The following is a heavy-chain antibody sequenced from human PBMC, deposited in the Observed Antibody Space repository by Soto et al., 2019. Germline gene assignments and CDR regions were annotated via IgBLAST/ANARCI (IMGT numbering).Heavy chain of an antibody. CDR2: MNPNSGNT. Sequence: ASVKVSCKASGYTFTSYDINWVRQATGQGLEWMGWMNPNSGNTGYAQKFQGRVTMTRNTSISTAYMELSSLRSEDTAVYYCARGFFSAYDFWSGYYPDLNWFDPWGQGTLVTVSS. D-gene: IGHD3-3*01. CDR1: GYTFTSYD. CDR3: ARGFFSAYDFWSGYYPDLNWFDP. J-gene: IGHJ5*02. V-gene: IGHV1-8*01.